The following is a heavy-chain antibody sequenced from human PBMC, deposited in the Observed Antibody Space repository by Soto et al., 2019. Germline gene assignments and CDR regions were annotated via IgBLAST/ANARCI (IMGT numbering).Heavy chain of an antibody. D-gene: IGHD5-18*01. CDR2: ISWNSGSI. Sequence: GGSLRLSCAASGFTFDDYAMHRVRQAPGKGLEWVSGISWNSGSIGYADSVKGRFTISRDNAKNSLYLQMNSLRAEDTALYYCAKDIGSYGYNWFDPWGQGTLVNVSS. CDR1: GFTFDDYA. J-gene: IGHJ5*02. V-gene: IGHV3-9*01. CDR3: AKDIGSYGYNWFDP.